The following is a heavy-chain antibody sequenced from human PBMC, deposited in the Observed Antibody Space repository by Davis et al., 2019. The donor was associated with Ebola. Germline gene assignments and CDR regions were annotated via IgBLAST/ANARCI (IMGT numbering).Heavy chain of an antibody. CDR1: GYTFTSYA. V-gene: IGHV1-3*01. D-gene: IGHD4-11*01. Sequence: ASVKVSCKASGYTFTSYAMHWVRQAPGQRLEWMGWINAGNGNTKYSQKFQGRVTITRDTSASTAYMELSSLRSEDTAVYYCPSYSRSRYSYDMDVWGQGTTVTVSS. CDR3: PSYSRSRYSYDMDV. CDR2: INAGNGNT. J-gene: IGHJ6*02.